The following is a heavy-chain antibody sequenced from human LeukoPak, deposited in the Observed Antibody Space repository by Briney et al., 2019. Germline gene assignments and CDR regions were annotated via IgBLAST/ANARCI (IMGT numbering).Heavy chain of an antibody. CDR3: ARDAFTVASFDY. CDR1: GFTFSSFG. D-gene: IGHD6-19*01. Sequence: GGSLRLSCAASGFTFSSFGMSWVRQAPGKGLEWVLVIYSGGSTYYADSVKGRFTISRDNSKNTLYLQMNSLRAEDTAVYYCARDAFTVASFDYWGQGTLVTVSS. V-gene: IGHV3-66*01. CDR2: IYSGGST. J-gene: IGHJ4*02.